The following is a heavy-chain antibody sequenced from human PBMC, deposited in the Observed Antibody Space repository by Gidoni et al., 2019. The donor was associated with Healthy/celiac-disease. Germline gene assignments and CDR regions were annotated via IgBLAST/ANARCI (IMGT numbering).Heavy chain of an antibody. Sequence: QVQLVQSGAEVKKPGASVKVSCKASGYTFTSYDINWVRQATGQGLEWMGWMNPNSGNTGYAQKFQGRVTMTRNTSISTAYMELSSLRSEDTAVYYCARGQLSSTTTKPNYYYYYGMDVWGQGTTVTVSS. V-gene: IGHV1-8*01. CDR1: GYTFTSYD. CDR3: ARGQLSSTTTKPNYYYYYGMDV. D-gene: IGHD2-2*01. J-gene: IGHJ6*02. CDR2: MNPNSGNT.